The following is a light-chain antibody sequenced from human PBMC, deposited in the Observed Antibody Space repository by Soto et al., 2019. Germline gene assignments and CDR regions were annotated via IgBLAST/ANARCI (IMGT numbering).Light chain of an antibody. CDR3: CSYAGSYTYV. CDR2: DVS. J-gene: IGLJ1*01. Sequence: QSVLTQPRSVSGSPGQSVTISCTGTSSDVGAYNYVSWYQQYPDKAPKLVIYDVSRRPSGVPDRFSGSKSGNTASLTISGLPAEDEADYYCCSYAGSYTYVFGTGTKLTVL. V-gene: IGLV2-11*01. CDR1: SSDVGAYNY.